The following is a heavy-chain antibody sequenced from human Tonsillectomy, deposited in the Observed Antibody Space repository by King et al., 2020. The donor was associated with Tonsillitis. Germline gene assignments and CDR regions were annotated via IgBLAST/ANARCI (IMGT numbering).Heavy chain of an antibody. J-gene: IGHJ4*02. CDR1: GFTFSSFS. D-gene: IGHD3-10*01. CDR2: ISSSSSLI. CDR3: ARDLSGPADLLWFGESHAY. V-gene: IGHV3-48*01. Sequence: VQLVESGGGLVQPGGSLRLSCAASGFTFSSFSMSWVRQAPGKGLEWVSYISSSSSLIYYADSVKGRFTISRDNAKNSLYLQMNSLRAEDTAVYYCARDLSGPADLLWFGESHAYWGQGTLVTVSS.